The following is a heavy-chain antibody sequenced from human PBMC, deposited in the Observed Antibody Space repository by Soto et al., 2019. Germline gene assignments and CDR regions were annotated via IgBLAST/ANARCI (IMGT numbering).Heavy chain of an antibody. J-gene: IGHJ4*02. CDR1: GYTFSDSA. V-gene: IGHV3-73*02. CDR2: IRSKANNYAT. D-gene: IGHD1-26*01. CDR3: ARLWSEREPNFDN. Sequence: EVQLVESGGGLVQPGGSLKLSCAASGYTFSDSAMHWVRQASGKGLEWVGRIRSKANNYATVYAASVKGRFTISKDDSKNTAYLQMNSLKTEDTAVYYCARLWSEREPNFDNWGQGTLVSVAS.